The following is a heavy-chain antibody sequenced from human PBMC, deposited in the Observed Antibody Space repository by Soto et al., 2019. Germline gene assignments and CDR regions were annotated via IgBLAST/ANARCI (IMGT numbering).Heavy chain of an antibody. D-gene: IGHD3-10*01. V-gene: IGHV4-31*03. CDR2: IYYSGST. J-gene: IGHJ4*02. CDR3: ATSMVRGVPLD. CDR1: GGSISSGGYY. Sequence: QVQLQESGPGLVKPSQTLSLTCTVSGGSISSGGYYWSWIRQHPGKGLEWIGYIYYSGSTYYNPSLKRRVTIPVDPSKDQFSLKLSSVTAADTAVYYCATSMVRGVPLDWGQGTLVTVSS.